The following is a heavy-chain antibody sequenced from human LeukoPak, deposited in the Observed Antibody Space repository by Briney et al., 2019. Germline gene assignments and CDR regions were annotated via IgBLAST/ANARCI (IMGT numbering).Heavy chain of an antibody. V-gene: IGHV5-51*03. CDR1: GYSFTSYW. CDR3: ARLAYGLDYYYYMDV. CDR2: IYPGDSDT. Sequence: KPGESLKISCKGSGYSFTSYWIGWVRQMPGKGLEWMGIIYPGDSDTRYSPSFQGQVTISADKSINTAYLQWTSLKASDTALYYCARLAYGLDYYYYMDVWGKGTTVTVSS. J-gene: IGHJ6*03. D-gene: IGHD3-10*01.